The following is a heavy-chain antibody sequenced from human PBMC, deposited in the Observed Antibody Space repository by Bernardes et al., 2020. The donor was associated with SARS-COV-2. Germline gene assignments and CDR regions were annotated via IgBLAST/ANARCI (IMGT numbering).Heavy chain of an antibody. D-gene: IGHD2-2*01. CDR1: GFTFSSYG. Sequence: SVRLSFAASGFTFSSYGMHWVRQAPGKGLEWVAVIWYDGSNKYYADSVKGRFTISRDNSKNTLYLQMNSLRAEDTAVYYCARESSSSYGMDVWGQGTTVTVSS. J-gene: IGHJ6*02. CDR2: IWYDGSNK. V-gene: IGHV3-33*08. CDR3: ARESSSSYGMDV.